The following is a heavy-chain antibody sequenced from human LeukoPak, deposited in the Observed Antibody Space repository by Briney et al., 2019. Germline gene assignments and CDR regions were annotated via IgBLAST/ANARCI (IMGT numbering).Heavy chain of an antibody. CDR3: ARDGRGDWDFDY. V-gene: IGHV3-21*01. J-gene: IGHJ4*02. Sequence: PGGSLRPSCAASGFTFSSYSMNWVRQAPGKGLEWVSSISSSSSYIYYADSVKGRFTISRDNAKNSLYLQMNSLRAEDTAVYYCARDGRGDWDFDYWGQGTLVTVSS. CDR2: ISSSSSYI. D-gene: IGHD1-1*01. CDR1: GFTFSSYS.